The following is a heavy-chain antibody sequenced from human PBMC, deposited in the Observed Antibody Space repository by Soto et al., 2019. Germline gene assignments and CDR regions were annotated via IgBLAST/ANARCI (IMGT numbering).Heavy chain of an antibody. CDR3: ARVRVIRGVIPSHFGL. V-gene: IGHV1-69*06. CDR1: GDTFNIYG. Sequence: LVKLSCTASGDTFNIYGISLVLHAPGQGLDWMGVIIPLYGTVNYAQKFQGRVSITADKSTSTAYMDLNSLRSDDTAVYYCARVRVIRGVIPSHFGLWGQGTQVTVSS. CDR2: IIPLYGTV. D-gene: IGHD3-10*01. J-gene: IGHJ4*02.